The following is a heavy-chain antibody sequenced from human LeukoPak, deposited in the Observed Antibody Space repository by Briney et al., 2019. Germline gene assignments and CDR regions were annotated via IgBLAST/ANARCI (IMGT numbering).Heavy chain of an antibody. Sequence: PSETLSLTCAVYGGSFSGYYWSWIRQPPGKGLEWIGEINHSGSTNYNPSLKSRVTISVDTSKNQFSLKLSSVTAADTAVYYCARGTSVWYYCYGMDVWGQGTTVTVSS. CDR3: ARGTSVWYYCYGMDV. CDR2: INHSGST. J-gene: IGHJ6*02. D-gene: IGHD1-7*01. V-gene: IGHV4-34*01. CDR1: GGSFSGYY.